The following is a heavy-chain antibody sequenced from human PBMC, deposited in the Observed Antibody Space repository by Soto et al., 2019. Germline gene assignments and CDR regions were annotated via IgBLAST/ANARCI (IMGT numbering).Heavy chain of an antibody. D-gene: IGHD2-2*01. CDR2: INAGKGNT. V-gene: IGHV1-3*01. CDR1: GYTFTSYA. Sequence: ASVKVSFKASGYTFTSYAMHWVRQAPGQRLEWMGWINAGKGNTKYSQKFQGRVTITRDTSATTAYMQLSSLRSADTAVYYCARAAYTSSWFDPWGQGTLVTVSS. J-gene: IGHJ5*02. CDR3: ARAAYTSSWFDP.